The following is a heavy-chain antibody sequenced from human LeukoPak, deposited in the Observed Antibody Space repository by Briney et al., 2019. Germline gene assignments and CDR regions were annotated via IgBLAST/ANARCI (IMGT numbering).Heavy chain of an antibody. D-gene: IGHD2/OR15-2a*01. Sequence: ASVKVSCKASGYTFTSYAMHWVRQAPGQRLEWMGWINVGNGNTKYSQKFQGRVTITRDTSASTAYMELNRLTSEATAGYYCARVREYASFDAFDIWGQGKMVTVSS. CDR2: INVGNGNT. V-gene: IGHV1-3*01. J-gene: IGHJ3*02. CDR1: GYTFTSYA. CDR3: ARVREYASFDAFDI.